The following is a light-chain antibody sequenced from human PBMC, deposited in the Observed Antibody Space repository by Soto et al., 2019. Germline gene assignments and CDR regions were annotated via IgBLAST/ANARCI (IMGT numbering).Light chain of an antibody. CDR3: QQYNNWPPIT. V-gene: IGKV3-15*01. CDR1: QSVSSN. CDR2: GAS. Sequence: MTQSPDSLSVSPGARATLSWRDSQSVSSNVAWYQQKPGQAPRLLIYGASTRATDIPARFSGSGSGTEFTLVISSLQSEDFGVYYCQQYNNWPPITFGQGTRLEIK. J-gene: IGKJ5*01.